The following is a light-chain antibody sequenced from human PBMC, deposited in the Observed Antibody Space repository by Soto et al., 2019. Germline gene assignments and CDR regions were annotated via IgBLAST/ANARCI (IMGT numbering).Light chain of an antibody. V-gene: IGKV3-15*01. CDR2: GAS. Sequence: EIVMTQSPATLSVSPGERATLSCRASQTVNSHLAWYQQKPGQAPRLLLYGASTRATGIPARFSGSGSGTEFTLTISSLQSEDFAVYYCQHYDNWPHNFGQGTKLEIK. CDR1: QTVNSH. CDR3: QHYDNWPHN. J-gene: IGKJ2*01.